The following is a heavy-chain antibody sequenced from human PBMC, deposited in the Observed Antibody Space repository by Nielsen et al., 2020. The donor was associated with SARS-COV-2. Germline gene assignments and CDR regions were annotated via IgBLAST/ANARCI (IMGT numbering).Heavy chain of an antibody. V-gene: IGHV4-39*01. J-gene: IGHJ3*02. Sequence: SETLSLTCTVSGGSISSSSYYWGWIRQPPGKGLEWIGSIYYSGSTYYNPSLKSRVTISVDTSKNQFSLKLSSVTAADTAVYYCARYCSSTSCYPEDAFDIWGQGTMVTVSS. D-gene: IGHD2-2*01. CDR2: IYYSGST. CDR3: ARYCSSTSCYPEDAFDI. CDR1: GGSISSSSYY.